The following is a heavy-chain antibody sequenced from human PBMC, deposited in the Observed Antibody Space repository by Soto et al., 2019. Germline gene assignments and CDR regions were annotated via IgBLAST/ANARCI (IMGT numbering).Heavy chain of an antibody. Sequence: GGSLRLSCAASGFTFSSYGMHWVRQAPGKGLEWVAVIWYDGSNKYYADSVKGRFTISRDNSKNTLYLQMNSLRAEDTAVYYCARDQTVVTKWFDRWGQGTLVTVSS. J-gene: IGHJ5*02. V-gene: IGHV3-33*01. CDR1: GFTFSSYG. CDR3: ARDQTVVTKWFDR. D-gene: IGHD3-22*01. CDR2: IWYDGSNK.